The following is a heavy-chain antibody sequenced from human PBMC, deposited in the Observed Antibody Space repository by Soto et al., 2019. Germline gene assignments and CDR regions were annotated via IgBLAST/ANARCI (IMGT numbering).Heavy chain of an antibody. J-gene: IGHJ4*02. CDR1: GYNFANYH. V-gene: IGHV1-46*01. CDR3: ARDRFGSWTVDY. Sequence: GASVKVSCKASGYNFANYHMHWVRQTPGQGLEWMAIINPLGDSTTYAQSFEGRVTVTRDTPTSTVYMKLSGLRPEDTAVYFCARDRFGSWTVDYWGQGTPVTVSS. CDR2: INPLGDST. D-gene: IGHD6-13*01.